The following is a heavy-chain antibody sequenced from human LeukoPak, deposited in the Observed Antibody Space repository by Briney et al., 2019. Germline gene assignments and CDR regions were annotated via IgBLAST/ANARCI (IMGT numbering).Heavy chain of an antibody. V-gene: IGHV4-38-2*02. Sequence: SETLSLTCTVSSYSIRGDYYWGWIRQTPGKGLEWIASINHSGITYYNPSLKSRVTISVDMSKNQFSLKLTSVTAADTAVYYCGRDRPSGYYDYWGQGILVTVSS. CDR2: INHSGIT. CDR1: SYSIRGDYY. J-gene: IGHJ4*02. CDR3: GRDRPSGYYDY. D-gene: IGHD3-22*01.